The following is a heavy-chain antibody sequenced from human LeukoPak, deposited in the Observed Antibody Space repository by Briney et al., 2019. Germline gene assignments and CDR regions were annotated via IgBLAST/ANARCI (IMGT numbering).Heavy chain of an antibody. CDR3: AKGAFCSGGACYSDTFDF. CDR2: INGSGDNT. CDR1: GFSFSSSA. V-gene: IGHV3-23*01. Sequence: PGGSLRLSCAASGFSFSSSAMSWVRQAPGKGLEWVSSINGSGDNTYYADSVKGQFTISRDNSKNTLYLQMNSLRAEDTALYYCAKGAFCSGGACYSDTFDFWGQGTMVTVSS. D-gene: IGHD2-15*01. J-gene: IGHJ3*01.